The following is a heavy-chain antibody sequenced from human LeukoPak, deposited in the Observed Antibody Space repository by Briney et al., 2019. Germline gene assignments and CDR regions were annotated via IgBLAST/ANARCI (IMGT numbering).Heavy chain of an antibody. J-gene: IGHJ4*02. Sequence: GGSLRLSCAASGFTFGNFAMSWVRQAPGKGPEWVSLISGGAYSTYYADSVKGRFTISRDNSKNTLSLQMNSLRAEDTAIYFCAKDSRGYDKPFDSWGQGTPVTVSS. CDR1: GFTFGNFA. D-gene: IGHD5-12*01. V-gene: IGHV3-23*01. CDR2: ISGGAYST. CDR3: AKDSRGYDKPFDS.